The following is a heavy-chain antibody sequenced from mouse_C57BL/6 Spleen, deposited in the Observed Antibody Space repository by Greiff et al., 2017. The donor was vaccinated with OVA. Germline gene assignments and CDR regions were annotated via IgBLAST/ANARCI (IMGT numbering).Heavy chain of an antibody. V-gene: IGHV1-53*01. CDR1: GYTFTSYW. CDR2: INPSNGGT. J-gene: IGHJ1*03. D-gene: IGHD3-1*01. CDR3: ARWAKRDGYFDV. Sequence: QVQLQQPGTELVKPGASVKLSCKASGYTFTSYWMHWVKQRPGQGLEWIGNINPSNGGTNYNEKFKSKATLTVDKSSSTAYMQLSSLTSEDSAVDYCARWAKRDGYFDVWGTGTTVTVSS.